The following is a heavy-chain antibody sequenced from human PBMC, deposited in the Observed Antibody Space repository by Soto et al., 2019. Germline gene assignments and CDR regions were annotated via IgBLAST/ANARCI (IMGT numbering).Heavy chain of an antibody. CDR1: GGTFSSYA. CDR3: AEGRTGTTIYYAMDV. V-gene: IGHV1-69*12. CDR2: IIPIFGTA. J-gene: IGHJ6*02. D-gene: IGHD1-7*01. Sequence: QVQLVQSGAEVKKPGSSVKVSCKASGGTFSSYAISWVRQAPGQGLEWMGGIIPIFGTANYAQKFQGRGTITADEPTSTAYMALSSLRSEDTAVYYCAEGRTGTTIYYAMDVWGQGTTVTVSS.